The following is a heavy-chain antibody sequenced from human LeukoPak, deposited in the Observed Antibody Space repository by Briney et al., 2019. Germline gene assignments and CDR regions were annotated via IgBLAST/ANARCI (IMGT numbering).Heavy chain of an antibody. J-gene: IGHJ4*02. CDR1: GYSISSGYY. CDR2: IYHSGST. D-gene: IGHD2-15*01. CDR3: ARGGRRDYYGC. Sequence: SETLSLTCTVSGYSISSGYYWGWIRQPPGKGLEWIGSIYHSGSTYYNPSLKSRVTISVDTSKNQFSLKLSSVTAADTAVYYCARGGRRDYYGCWGQGTLVTVSS. V-gene: IGHV4-38-2*02.